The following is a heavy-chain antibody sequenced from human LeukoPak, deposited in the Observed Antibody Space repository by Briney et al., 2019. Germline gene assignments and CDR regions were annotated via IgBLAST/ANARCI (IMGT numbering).Heavy chain of an antibody. V-gene: IGHV3-30*02. J-gene: IGHJ6*03. CDR3: ARVLRYCSGGNCYSGGLGYMDV. CDR1: GFTFSSYG. CDR2: IRYDGSNK. D-gene: IGHD2-15*01. Sequence: GGSLRLSCAASGFTFSSYGMHWVRQAPGKGLEWVAFIRYDGSNKYYADSVKGRFTISRDNSKNTLYVQMNSLRAEDTAVYYCARVLRYCSGGNCYSGGLGYMDVWGKGTTVTISS.